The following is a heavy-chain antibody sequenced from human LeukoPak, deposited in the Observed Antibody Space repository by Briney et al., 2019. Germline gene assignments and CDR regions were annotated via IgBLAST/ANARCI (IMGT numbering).Heavy chain of an antibody. CDR3: ARERGPTSRSFDY. Sequence: SETLSLTCAVYGGSFSGYYWSWIRQPPGKGLEWIGEINHSGSTNYNPSLKSRVTISVDTSKNQLSLKLSSVTAADTAVYYCARERGPTSRSFDYWGQGTLVTVSS. CDR2: INHSGST. V-gene: IGHV4-34*01. D-gene: IGHD2-2*01. CDR1: GGSFSGYY. J-gene: IGHJ4*02.